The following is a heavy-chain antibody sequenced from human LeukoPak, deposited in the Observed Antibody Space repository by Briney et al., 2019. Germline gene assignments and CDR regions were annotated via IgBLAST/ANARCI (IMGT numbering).Heavy chain of an antibody. V-gene: IGHV4-4*07. CDR1: GGSISNIC. J-gene: IGHJ4*02. Sequence: SSETLSLTCTVSGGSISNICWNWIRQSAGRGLEWIGRTHSSGSTYYIPSLKGRVSMSLDTSKNQFSLKMTSVTAADTAVYYCARGISQFLFDHWGQGARVTVSS. CDR3: ARGISQFLFDH. CDR2: THSSGST.